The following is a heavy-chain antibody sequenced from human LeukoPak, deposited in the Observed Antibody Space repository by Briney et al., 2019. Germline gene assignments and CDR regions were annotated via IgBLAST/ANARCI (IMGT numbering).Heavy chain of an antibody. D-gene: IGHD3-9*01. CDR1: GFTFSSYW. J-gene: IGHJ4*02. Sequence: GGSLRLPCAASGFTFSSYWMSWVRQAPGKGLEWVANIKQDGSEKYYVDSVKGRFTISRDNAKNSLYLQMNSLRAEDTAVYYCAREGRAYNILTGYYKWEYYFDYWGQGTLVTVSS. V-gene: IGHV3-7*03. CDR3: AREGRAYNILTGYYKWEYYFDY. CDR2: IKQDGSEK.